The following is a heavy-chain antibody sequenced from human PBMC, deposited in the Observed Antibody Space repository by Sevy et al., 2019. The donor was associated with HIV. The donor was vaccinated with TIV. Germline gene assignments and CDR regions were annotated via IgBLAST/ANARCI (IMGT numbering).Heavy chain of an antibody. CDR3: VSGSLTGYSSGWYVN. CDR1: GGSISSSSYY. J-gene: IGHJ4*02. V-gene: IGHV4-39*01. D-gene: IGHD6-19*01. Sequence: SETLSLTCTVSGGSISSSSYYWGWIRQPPGKGLEWIGSIYYSGSTYYNPSLKSRVTISVDTSKNQFSLKLSSVTAADTAVYYCVSGSLTGYSSGWYVNWGQGTLVTVSS. CDR2: IYYSGST.